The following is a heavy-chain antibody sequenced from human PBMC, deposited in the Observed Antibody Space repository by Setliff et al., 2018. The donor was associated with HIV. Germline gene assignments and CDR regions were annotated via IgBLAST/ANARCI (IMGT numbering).Heavy chain of an antibody. D-gene: IGHD3-22*01. CDR1: GFTFTTSA. J-gene: IGHJ2*01. V-gene: IGHV1-58*02. Sequence: ASVKVSCKASGFTFTTSAMQWVRQARGQRLEWIGWIVVGSGNTNYAQKFQERVTITRDMSTSTAYMELSSLRSEDTAVYYCARDDHYYDMGSILSDWFFDLWDRGTLVTVSS. CDR3: ARDDHYYDMGSILSDWFFDL. CDR2: IVVGSGNT.